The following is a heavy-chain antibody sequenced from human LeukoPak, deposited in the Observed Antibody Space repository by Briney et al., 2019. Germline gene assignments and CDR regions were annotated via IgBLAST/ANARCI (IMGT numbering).Heavy chain of an antibody. CDR3: AGARGSNWFDP. J-gene: IGHJ5*02. Sequence: GGSLRLSCAGSGFTFSSYAMSWVRQAPGKGLEWVSAISGSGGSTYYADSVKGRFTISRDNSKNTLYLQMNSLRAEDTAVYYCAGARGSNWFDPWGQGTLVTVSS. CDR1: GFTFSSYA. V-gene: IGHV3-23*01. CDR2: ISGSGGST. D-gene: IGHD1-26*01.